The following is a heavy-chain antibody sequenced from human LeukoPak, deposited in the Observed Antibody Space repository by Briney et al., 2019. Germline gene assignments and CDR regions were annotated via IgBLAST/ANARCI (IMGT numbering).Heavy chain of an antibody. CDR3: ANDGAYYDSSTDAFDI. CDR2: ISSSGSTI. Sequence: PGGSLRLSCAASGFTFSSYAMSWVRQAPGKGLEWVSYISSSGSTIYYADSVKGRFTISRDNSKNTLYLQMNSLRAEDTAVYYCANDGAYYDSSTDAFDIWGQGTMVTVSS. J-gene: IGHJ3*02. V-gene: IGHV3-23*01. D-gene: IGHD3-22*01. CDR1: GFTFSSYA.